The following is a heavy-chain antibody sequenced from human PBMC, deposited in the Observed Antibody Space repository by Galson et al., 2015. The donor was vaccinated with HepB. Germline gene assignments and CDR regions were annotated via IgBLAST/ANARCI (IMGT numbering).Heavy chain of an antibody. D-gene: IGHD5-18*01. Sequence: SLRLSCAASGFTFSSYAMHWVRQAPGKGLEWVAVISYDGSNKYYADSVKGRFTISRDNSKNTLYLQMNSLRAEDTAVYYCARFQGYSYGYYIDYWGQGTLVTVSS. J-gene: IGHJ4*02. CDR1: GFTFSSYA. CDR2: ISYDGSNK. V-gene: IGHV3-30-3*01. CDR3: ARFQGYSYGYYIDY.